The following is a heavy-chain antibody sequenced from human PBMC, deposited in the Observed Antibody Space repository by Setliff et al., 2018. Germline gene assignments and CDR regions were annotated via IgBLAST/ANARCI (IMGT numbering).Heavy chain of an antibody. CDR1: GFIVSNNE. Sequence: PGGSLRLSCEVSGFIVSNNEMSWVRQAPGKGLEWVTVTYSAGRTNYADSVKGRFIISRDNSKNTFDLQMNSLRAADTAVYYCRVWIGDLSMDFWGRGTRVTVSS. D-gene: IGHD3-10*01. CDR2: TYSAGRT. V-gene: IGHV3-53*01. CDR3: RVWIGDLSMDF. J-gene: IGHJ4*02.